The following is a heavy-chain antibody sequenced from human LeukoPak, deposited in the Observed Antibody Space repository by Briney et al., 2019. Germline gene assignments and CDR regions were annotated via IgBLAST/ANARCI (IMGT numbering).Heavy chain of an antibody. CDR2: INPNSGGT. CDR1: GYTFTGYY. D-gene: IGHD3-9*01. J-gene: IGHJ4*02. CDR3: ARGYYDILTGYYIDYFDY. Sequence: ASVKVSCKASGYTFTGYYMHWVRQAPGQGLEWMGWINPNSGGTNYAQKFQGRVTMTRDTSISTAYMELSRLRSDDTAVYDCARGYYDILTGYYIDYFDYWGQGTLVTVSS. V-gene: IGHV1-2*02.